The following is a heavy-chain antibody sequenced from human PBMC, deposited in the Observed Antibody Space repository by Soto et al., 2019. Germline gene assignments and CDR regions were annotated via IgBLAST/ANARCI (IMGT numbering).Heavy chain of an antibody. CDR1: GGSISSGDYY. CDR2: IQNRGST. Sequence: SETLSLTCTVSGGSISSGDYYWSWIRQPPGKGLEWIGCIQNRGSTNYNPSLKSRVTMSVDTSKNQFSLKVRSVTAADTGVYYCARVPYDYYYAMDVWGQGTTVTVSS. V-gene: IGHV4-61*08. D-gene: IGHD3-16*01. J-gene: IGHJ6*02. CDR3: ARVPYDYYYAMDV.